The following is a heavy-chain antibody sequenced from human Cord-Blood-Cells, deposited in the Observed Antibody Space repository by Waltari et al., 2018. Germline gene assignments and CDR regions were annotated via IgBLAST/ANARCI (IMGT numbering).Heavy chain of an antibody. Sequence: QVQLQQWGAGLLKPSETLSLTCAVYGGSFSGYYWSWIRQPPGKGLAWIGEIKHSGSTNSSPFLKSRVTISVETSKNQFSLKLSSVTAADTAVYYCAREVVVAATPGGAFDIWGQGTMVTVSS. CDR3: AREVVVAATPGGAFDI. V-gene: IGHV4-34*01. CDR1: GGSFSGYY. J-gene: IGHJ3*02. D-gene: IGHD2-15*01. CDR2: IKHSGST.